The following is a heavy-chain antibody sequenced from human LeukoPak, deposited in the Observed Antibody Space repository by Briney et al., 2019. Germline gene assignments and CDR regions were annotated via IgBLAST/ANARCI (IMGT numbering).Heavy chain of an antibody. J-gene: IGHJ6*03. V-gene: IGHV4-39*07. CDR1: GGSISSSSYY. CDR3: ARRRHYLYYMDV. CDR2: IYYSGST. Sequence: SETLSLTCTVSGGSISSSSYYWGWIRQPPGKGLEWIGSIYYSGSTYYNPSLKSRVTISVDTSKNQFSLKLSSVTAADTAVYYCARRRHYLYYMDVWGKGTTVTISS. D-gene: IGHD3-10*01.